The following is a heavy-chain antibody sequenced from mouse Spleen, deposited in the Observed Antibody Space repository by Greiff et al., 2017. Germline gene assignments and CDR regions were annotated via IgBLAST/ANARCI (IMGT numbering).Heavy chain of an antibody. D-gene: IGHD2-3*01. V-gene: IGHV5-17*01. J-gene: IGHJ3*01. CDR3: ARIYDGYYPAY. Sequence: EVKVVESGGGLVKPGGSLKLSCAASGFTFSDYGMHWVRQAPEKGLEWVAYISSGSSTIYYADTVKGRFTISRDNAKNTLFLQMTSLRSEDTAMYYCARIYDGYYPAYWGQGTLVTVSA. CDR2: ISSGSSTI. CDR1: GFTFSDYG.